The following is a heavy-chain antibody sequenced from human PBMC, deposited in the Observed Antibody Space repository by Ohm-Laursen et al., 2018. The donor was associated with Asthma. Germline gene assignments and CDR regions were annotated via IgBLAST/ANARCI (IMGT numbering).Heavy chain of an antibody. CDR3: ARVLDDSSGYGFDF. Sequence: SQTLSLTCSVSGGSISSGDYYWSWIRQPPGKGLEWIGYIYYSGSTYYNPSLKSRVTISVDTSKNQFSLKLSSVTAADTAVYYCARVLDDSSGYGFDFWGQGTLVTVPS. V-gene: IGHV4-30-4*01. CDR2: IYYSGST. D-gene: IGHD3-22*01. J-gene: IGHJ4*02. CDR1: GGSISSGDYY.